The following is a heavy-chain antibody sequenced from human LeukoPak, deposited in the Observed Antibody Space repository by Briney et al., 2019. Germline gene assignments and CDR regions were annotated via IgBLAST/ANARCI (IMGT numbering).Heavy chain of an antibody. J-gene: IGHJ6*02. Sequence: ASVKVSCKASGYIFTNYAVQWVRQAPGQSLEWLGWINPCNGDTRYSQKFQGRVTMSIDTSATTAYMELDSLTAEDTAIYYCSRDRWHCVVNCDSVYYYSLDVWGQGTTVTVSS. CDR1: GYIFTNYA. CDR2: INPCNGDT. CDR3: SRDRWHCVVNCDSVYYYSLDV. D-gene: IGHD4/OR15-4a*01. V-gene: IGHV1-3*01.